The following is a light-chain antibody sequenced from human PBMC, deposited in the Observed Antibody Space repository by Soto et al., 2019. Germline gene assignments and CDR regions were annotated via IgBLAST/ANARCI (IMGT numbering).Light chain of an antibody. CDR3: QQYGSSPFT. CDR2: GAS. V-gene: IGKV3-20*01. Sequence: EIVLTQSPGTLSLSPGERATLSCRASQSVDSRYLAWYQQKPGQAPRLLIYGASSRATGIPDRFSGSGSGTDFTLTISRLEPEDFAVYYCQQYGSSPFTFGGGPKVDIK. CDR1: QSVDSRY. J-gene: IGKJ4*01.